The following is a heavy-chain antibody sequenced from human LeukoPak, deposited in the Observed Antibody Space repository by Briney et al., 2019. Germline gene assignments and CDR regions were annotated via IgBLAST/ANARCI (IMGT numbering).Heavy chain of an antibody. CDR2: ISYDGSNK. Sequence: PGRSLRLSCAASGFTFSSYGMHWVRQAPGKGLEWVAVISYDGSNKYYADSVKGRFTISRDNSKNTLYLQMNSLRAEDTAVYYCAKDRYCSSWYGWFDPWGQGTLVTVSS. V-gene: IGHV3-30*18. CDR3: AKDRYCSSWYGWFDP. D-gene: IGHD6-13*01. J-gene: IGHJ5*02. CDR1: GFTFSSYG.